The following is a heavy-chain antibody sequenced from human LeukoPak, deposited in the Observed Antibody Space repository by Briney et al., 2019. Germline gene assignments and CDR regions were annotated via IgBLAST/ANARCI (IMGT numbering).Heavy chain of an antibody. CDR3: SRDLNYYMDV. V-gene: IGHV1-69*06. J-gene: IGHJ6*03. CDR2: IIPIFGTA. CDR1: GGTFSSYA. Sequence: SVKVSCKASGGTFSSYAISWVRQAPGQGLEWMGGIIPIFGTANYAQKFQGRVTITADKSTSTAYMELSSLRSEDTAVYYCSRDLNYYMDVWGKGTTVTVSS.